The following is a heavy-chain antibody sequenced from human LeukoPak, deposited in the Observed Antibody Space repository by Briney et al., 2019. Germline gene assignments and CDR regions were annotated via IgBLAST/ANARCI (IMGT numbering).Heavy chain of an antibody. CDR1: GGSISSYY. Sequence: PSETLSLTCTVSGGSISSYYWSWIRQPPGKGLEWIGYIYYSGSTNYNPPLKSRVTISVDTSKNQFSLKLSSVTAADTAVYYCARLKVVPWYFDLWGRGTLVTVSS. D-gene: IGHD3-22*01. CDR2: IYYSGST. J-gene: IGHJ2*01. V-gene: IGHV4-59*01. CDR3: ARLKVVPWYFDL.